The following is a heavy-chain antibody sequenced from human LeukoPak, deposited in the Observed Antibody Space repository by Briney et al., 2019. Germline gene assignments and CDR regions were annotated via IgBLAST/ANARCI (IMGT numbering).Heavy chain of an antibody. CDR1: GFTFSSYA. Sequence: GGSLRLSCAASGFTFSSYAMSWVRQAPGKGLEWVSAIRSTGGSTNYADSVKGWFTISRDNSKNTLFLQMNSLRAEDTAVYYCAKDTLGYCTGGVCSHFDYWGQGTLVTVSS. D-gene: IGHD2-8*02. CDR2: IRSTGGST. J-gene: IGHJ4*02. CDR3: AKDTLGYCTGGVCSHFDY. V-gene: IGHV3-23*01.